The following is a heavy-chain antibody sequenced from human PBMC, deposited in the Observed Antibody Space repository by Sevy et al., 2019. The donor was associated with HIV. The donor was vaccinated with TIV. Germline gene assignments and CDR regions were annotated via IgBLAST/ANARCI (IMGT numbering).Heavy chain of an antibody. J-gene: IGHJ6*02. D-gene: IGHD1-20*01. Sequence: GGSLRLSCAASGFTFRSYSMNWVRQAPGRGLEWVSSITSSSSFIFYADSVKGRFTISRDNAKNSLFLQMNSPRSEDTAKYYCARPTSGLSEYEPLDNARFYGMDVWGQGTTVTVSS. CDR3: ARPTSGLSEYEPLDNARFYGMDV. CDR2: ITSSSSFI. V-gene: IGHV3-21*01. CDR1: GFTFRSYS.